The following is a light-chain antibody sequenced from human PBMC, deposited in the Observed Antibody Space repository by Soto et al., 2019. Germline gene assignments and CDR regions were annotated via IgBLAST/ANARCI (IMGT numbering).Light chain of an antibody. J-gene: IGKJ5*01. Sequence: EIVMTHSAATLSVSPGERATLSCRASQAVSSNLAWYQQKPGQAPRLLIYAASTRAAGIPDRFSGSGSGTGFTLTITSLQSEDFTLYYCQQYGGSPIPFGLGTRLEIK. CDR1: QAVSSN. CDR2: AAS. V-gene: IGKV3-15*01. CDR3: QQYGGSPIP.